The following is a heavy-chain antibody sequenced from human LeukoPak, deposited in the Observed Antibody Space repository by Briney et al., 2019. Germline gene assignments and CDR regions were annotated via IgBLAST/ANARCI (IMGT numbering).Heavy chain of an antibody. V-gene: IGHV4-39*07. Sequence: SETLSLTCTVSGGSISNNNYYWGWIRQPPGKGLEWIGEINHSGSTNYNPSLKSRVTISVDTSKNQFSLKLSSVTAADTAVYYCARGLSGGGATPWNDYWGQGTLVTVSS. CDR3: ARGLSGGGATPWNDY. D-gene: IGHD1-26*01. CDR2: INHSGST. J-gene: IGHJ4*02. CDR1: GGSISNNNYY.